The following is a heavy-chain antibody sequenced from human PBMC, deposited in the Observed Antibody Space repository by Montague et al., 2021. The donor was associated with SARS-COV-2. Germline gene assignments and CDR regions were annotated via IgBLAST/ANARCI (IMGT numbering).Heavy chain of an antibody. J-gene: IGHJ6*02. CDR2: IYYSGST. CDR3: ARVGRQQLVRLSGMDV. CDR1: GGSISSSSYY. V-gene: IGHV4-39*07. Sequence: SETLSLTCTVSGGSISSSSYYWGWLRQPPGKGLEWNGSIYYSGSTYYNPSLKSRVTISVDTTKNHFSLKLSSVTAADTAVYYCARVGRQQLVRLSGMDVWGQGTTVTVSS. D-gene: IGHD6-13*01.